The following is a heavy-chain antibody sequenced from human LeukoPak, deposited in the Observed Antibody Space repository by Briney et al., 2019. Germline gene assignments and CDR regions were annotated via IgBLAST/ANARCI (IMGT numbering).Heavy chain of an antibody. V-gene: IGHV1-2*06. D-gene: IGHD3-3*01. Sequence: ASVKVSCKASGYTFTGYYMHWVRQAPGQGLEWMGRINPNSGGTNYAQKFQGRVTMTRDTSISTAYMELSRLRSDDTAVYYCARGSTYYDFWSGLMDWFDPWGQETLVTVSS. J-gene: IGHJ5*02. CDR2: INPNSGGT. CDR1: GYTFTGYY. CDR3: ARGSTYYDFWSGLMDWFDP.